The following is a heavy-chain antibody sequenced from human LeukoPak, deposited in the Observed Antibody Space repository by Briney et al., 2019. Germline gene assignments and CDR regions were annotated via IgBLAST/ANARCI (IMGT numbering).Heavy chain of an antibody. CDR3: ARDFAFDI. CDR2: IYNNGNT. CDR1: GGSISSGAYY. J-gene: IGHJ3*02. Sequence: SETLSLTCTVSGGSISSGAYYWSWIRQPPGKGLEWIGYIYNNGNTNYNPSLKSRVAMSVETSKNQFSLKLSSVTAADTAVYYCARDFAFDIWGQGTMVTVSS. V-gene: IGHV4-61*08.